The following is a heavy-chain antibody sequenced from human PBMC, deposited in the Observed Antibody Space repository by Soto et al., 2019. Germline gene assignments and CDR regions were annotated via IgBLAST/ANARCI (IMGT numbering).Heavy chain of an antibody. V-gene: IGHV1-69*01. Sequence: QVQLVQSGAEVQKPGSSVKVSCKASGGTFSSYAISWVRQAPGQGLEWMGGIIPIFGTANYAQKFQGRVTITADESTSTAYMELSSLRSEDTAVYYCASEGTYCTNGVCPQRYFDYWGQGTLVTVSS. CDR1: GGTFSSYA. J-gene: IGHJ4*02. D-gene: IGHD2-8*01. CDR2: IIPIFGTA. CDR3: ASEGTYCTNGVCPQRYFDY.